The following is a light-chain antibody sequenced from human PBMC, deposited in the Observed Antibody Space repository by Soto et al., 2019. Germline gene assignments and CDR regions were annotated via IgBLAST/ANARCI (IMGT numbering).Light chain of an antibody. CDR3: QQSYSTPYT. V-gene: IGKV3-11*01. CDR1: QTVSSS. Sequence: EIVLTQSPATLSLSPGERATLSCRASQTVSSSLAWYQQKPGQAPRLLIYEASNRATGIPARFSGSGSGADFTLTISSLEPEDFATYYCQQSYSTPYTFGQGTKLEIK. J-gene: IGKJ2*01. CDR2: EAS.